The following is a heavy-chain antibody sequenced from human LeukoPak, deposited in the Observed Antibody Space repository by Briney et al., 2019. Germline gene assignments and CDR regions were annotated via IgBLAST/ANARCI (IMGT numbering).Heavy chain of an antibody. J-gene: IGHJ4*02. Sequence: GGSLRLSCAVSGFIFNDYALHWVRQVPGKGLEWLSFSGWTGIGTDYGDSVRGRFTISRDDSKNSLYLQMHSLRSEDSALYYCVRSRAASLGYFDSWGQGTLVTVSS. D-gene: IGHD7-27*01. CDR1: GFIFNDYA. CDR2: SGWTGIGT. V-gene: IGHV3-43D*03. CDR3: VRSRAASLGYFDS.